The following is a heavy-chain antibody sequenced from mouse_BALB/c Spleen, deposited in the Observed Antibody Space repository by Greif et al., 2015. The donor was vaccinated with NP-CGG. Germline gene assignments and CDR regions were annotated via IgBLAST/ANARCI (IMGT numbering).Heavy chain of an antibody. CDR1: GFNIKDYY. CDR3: TERGTGYYAMDY. Sequence: EVKLQESGAELVRSGASVKLSCTASGFNIKDYYMHWVKQRPEQGLEWIGWIDPENGDTEYAPKFQGKATMTADTSSNTAYLQLSSLTSEDTAVYYCTERGTGYYAMDYWGQGTSVTVSS. J-gene: IGHJ4*01. CDR2: IDPENGDT. D-gene: IGHD2-14*01. V-gene: IGHV14-4*02.